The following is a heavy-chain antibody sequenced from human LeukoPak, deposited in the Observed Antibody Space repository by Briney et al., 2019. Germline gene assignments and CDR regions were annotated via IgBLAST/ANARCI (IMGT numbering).Heavy chain of an antibody. CDR2: ISAYNGNT. D-gene: IGHD3-22*01. Sequence: GTSVKVSCKASGYTFTSYGISRVRQAPGQGLEWMGWISAYNGNTNYAQKLQGRVTMTTDTSTSTAYMELRSLRSDDTAVYYCARDALPGAYDSSGYSSPGAWFDPGAREPWSPSPQ. CDR1: GYTFTSYG. CDR3: ARDALPGAYDSSGYSSPGAWFDP. V-gene: IGHV1-18*01. J-gene: IGHJ5*02.